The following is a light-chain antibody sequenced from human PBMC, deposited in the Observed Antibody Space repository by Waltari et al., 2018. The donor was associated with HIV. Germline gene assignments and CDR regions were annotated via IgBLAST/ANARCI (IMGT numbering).Light chain of an antibody. V-gene: IGLV1-44*01. Sequence: QSVLTQPPSASGTPGQRVTISCSGSSSTIGSNPVNWYQQLPGTAPKLLIYSNNQRPSGVPDRFSGSKSGTSASLAISGLQSEDEADYYCAAWDDSLNGPWVFGGGTKLTVL. CDR2: SNN. J-gene: IGLJ3*02. CDR1: SSTIGSNP. CDR3: AAWDDSLNGPWV.